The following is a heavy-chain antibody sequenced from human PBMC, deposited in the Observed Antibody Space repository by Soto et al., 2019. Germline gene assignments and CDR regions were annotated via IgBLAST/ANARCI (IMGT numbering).Heavy chain of an antibody. V-gene: IGHV3-21*01. Sequence: PGGSLRLSCAASGFTFSSYSMNWVRQAPGKGLEWVSSISSSSSYIYYAYSVKGRFTISRDNAKNSLYLQMNSLRAEDTAVYYCASQYSSSSFPDYSGQGTLVTVSS. CDR1: GFTFSSYS. CDR2: ISSSSSYI. D-gene: IGHD6-6*01. J-gene: IGHJ4*02. CDR3: ASQYSSSSFPDY.